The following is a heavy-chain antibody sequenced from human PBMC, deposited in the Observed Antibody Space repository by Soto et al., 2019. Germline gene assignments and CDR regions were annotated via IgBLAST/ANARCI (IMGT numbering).Heavy chain of an antibody. CDR1: GGSISTSDW. J-gene: IGHJ6*03. CDR2: IYHSGIT. Sequence: QVQLQESGPGLVKPSGTLSLTCAVSGGSISTSDWWSWVRQPPGKGLEWIGEIYHSGITNYNPSLKSRVTMSVDKSTNQFSLRLSSVTAADTAVYYCAREQGKYPRCMDVWGKGTTVTVSS. CDR3: AREQGKYPRCMDV. D-gene: IGHD2-2*01. V-gene: IGHV4-4*02.